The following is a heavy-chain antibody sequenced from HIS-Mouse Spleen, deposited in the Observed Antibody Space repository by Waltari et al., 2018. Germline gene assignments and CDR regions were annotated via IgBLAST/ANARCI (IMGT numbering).Heavy chain of an antibody. J-gene: IGHJ2*01. D-gene: IGHD6-13*01. CDR1: GGSISISSYS. Sequence: QLQLQASGPGLVKPSETLSLTCTVSGGSISISSYSWGRIRQPPGKGLEWIGSIYYSGSTYYNPSLKSRVTISVDTSKNQFSLKLSSVTAADTAVYYCAREIPYSSSWYDWYFDLWGRGTLVTVSS. CDR3: AREIPYSSSWYDWYFDL. CDR2: IYYSGST. V-gene: IGHV4-39*07.